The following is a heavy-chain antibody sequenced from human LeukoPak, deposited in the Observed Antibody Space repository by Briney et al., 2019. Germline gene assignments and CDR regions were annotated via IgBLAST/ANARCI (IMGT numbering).Heavy chain of an antibody. Sequence: SETLSLTCTVSNYSMSSGYYWGWIRQPPGKGLEWIGSIFHNGVTYYNPSLKSRVTISVDTSKNQFSLKLSSVTAADTAVYYCADSPGYSSGRFDYWGQGTLVTVSS. CDR2: IFHNGVT. J-gene: IGHJ4*02. V-gene: IGHV4-38-2*02. CDR3: ADSPGYSSGRFDY. CDR1: NYSMSSGYY. D-gene: IGHD6-19*01.